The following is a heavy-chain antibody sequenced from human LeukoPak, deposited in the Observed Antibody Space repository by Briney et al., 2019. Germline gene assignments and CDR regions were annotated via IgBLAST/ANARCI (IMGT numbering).Heavy chain of an antibody. V-gene: IGHV4-30-2*01. J-gene: IGHJ4*02. CDR2: IYHSGST. Sequence: SQTLSLTCTASGGSISSGGYYWSWIRQPPGKGLEWIGYIYHSGSTYYNPSLKSRVTISVDRSKNQFSLKLSSVTAADTAVYYCARDRVRFYDSSGYRWYYFDYWGQGTLVTVSS. CDR1: GGSISSGGYY. CDR3: ARDRVRFYDSSGYRWYYFDY. D-gene: IGHD3-22*01.